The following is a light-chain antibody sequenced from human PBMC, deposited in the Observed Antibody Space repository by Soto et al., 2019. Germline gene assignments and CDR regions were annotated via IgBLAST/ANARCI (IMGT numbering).Light chain of an antibody. V-gene: IGKV1-5*01. CDR2: DAS. J-gene: IGKJ1*01. CDR1: QSISSW. CDR3: QQYNSYSST. Sequence: DIQMTQSPSTLSASVGDRVTISFRASQSISSWLAWYQQKPGKAPKLLIYDASSLQSGVPSRFSGSGSETEFTLTISSLQPDDFATYYCQQYNSYSSTFGQGTKVDIK.